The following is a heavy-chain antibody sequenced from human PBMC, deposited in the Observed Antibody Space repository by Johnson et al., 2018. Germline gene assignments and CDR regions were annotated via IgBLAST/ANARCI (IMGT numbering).Heavy chain of an antibody. CDR3: ARDSAVAAPNYYHYMDV. CDR1: GYTFGTYA. V-gene: IGHV1-3*01. CDR2: ITVDNGNT. D-gene: IGHD6-19*01. J-gene: IGHJ6*03. Sequence: QVQLVQSGAEVKKPGASVKVSCKTSGYTFGTYAIHWVRQAPGQRLEWMGWITVDNGNTKYSPKFQGRITITRDTSASTAYMGLSSLRSEDTAVYYCARDSAVAAPNYYHYMDVWGKGTTVTVSS.